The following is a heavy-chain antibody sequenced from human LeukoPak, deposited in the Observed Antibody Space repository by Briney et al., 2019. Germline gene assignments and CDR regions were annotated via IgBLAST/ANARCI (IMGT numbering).Heavy chain of an antibody. CDR2: IYYSGST. CDR1: GGSISSYY. J-gene: IGHJ3*02. Sequence: SETLSLTCTVSGGSISSYYWSWIRQPPGKGLEWIGYIYYSGSTNYNPSLKSRVTISVDTSKNQFSLKLNSVTAADTAVYYCARLNYGDYGGAFDIWGQGTTVTVSS. D-gene: IGHD4-17*01. V-gene: IGHV4-59*08. CDR3: ARLNYGDYGGAFDI.